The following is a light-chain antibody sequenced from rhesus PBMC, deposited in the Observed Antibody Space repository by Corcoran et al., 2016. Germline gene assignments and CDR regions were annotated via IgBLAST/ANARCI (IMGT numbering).Light chain of an antibody. CDR3: LQYSSSPFT. CDR2: KAS. Sequence: DIQMTQSPSSLSASVGDTVTITCRASQSISSWLDWYQQKPGKAPKLLIYKASSLQSGVPSRFSGSGSWTDFTLTISSRRPEDFATYYCLQYSSSPFTFGPGTKLDIK. V-gene: IGKV1-22*01. CDR1: QSISSW. J-gene: IGKJ3*01.